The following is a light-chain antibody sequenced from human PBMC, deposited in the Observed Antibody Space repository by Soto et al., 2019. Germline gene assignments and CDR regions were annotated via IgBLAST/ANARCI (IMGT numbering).Light chain of an antibody. V-gene: IGLV1-40*01. CDR3: QSYDSSLSGFVV. Sequence: QSVLTQPPSVSGAPGQRVTISCTGSSSNIGAGYDVHWYQQLPGTAPKLLIYGNSNRPSGVPDRFSGSNSITSASRAITGLQADDEDGYYCQSYDSSLSGFVVFGGATKLTVL. CDR2: GNS. CDR1: SSNIGAGYD. J-gene: IGLJ2*01.